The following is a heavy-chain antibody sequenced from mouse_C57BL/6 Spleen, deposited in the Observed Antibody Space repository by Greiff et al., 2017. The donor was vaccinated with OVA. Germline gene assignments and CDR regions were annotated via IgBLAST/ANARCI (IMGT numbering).Heavy chain of an antibody. CDR1: GFNIKDYY. J-gene: IGHJ1*03. V-gene: IGHV14-2*01. CDR3: APYYYGSSTGYFDV. CDR2: IDPEDGDT. D-gene: IGHD1-1*01. Sequence: VQLQQSGAELVKPGASVKLSCTASGFNIKDYYMHWVKQRTEQGLEWIGRIDPEDGDTKYAPKFQGKATITADTSSNTAYLQLSSLTSEDTAVYYCAPYYYGSSTGYFDVWGTGTTVTVSS.